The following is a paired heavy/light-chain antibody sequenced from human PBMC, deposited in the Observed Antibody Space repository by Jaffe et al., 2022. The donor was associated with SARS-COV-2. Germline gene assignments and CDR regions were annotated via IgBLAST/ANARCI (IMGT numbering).Light chain of an antibody. J-gene: IGKJ1*01. CDR2: KVS. CDR1: QSLVSSDGNTY. V-gene: IGKV2-30*01. CDR3: MQGTHWPWT. Sequence: DVVMTQSPLSLPVTLGQPASISCRSSQSLVSSDGNTYLNWFQQRPGQSPRRLIYKVSNRDSGVPDRFSGSGSGADFTLKISRVEAEDVAVYYCMQGTHWPWTFGQGTKVDIK.
Heavy chain of an antibody. CDR2: IYFDENKR. D-gene: IGHD1-26*01. J-gene: IGHJ4*02. V-gene: IGHV3-33*01. CDR1: GFTFSTYL. Sequence: QVQLVESGGGVVQPGRSLRLSCAASGFTFSTYLMHWVRQAPGKGLECLAVIYFDENKRYYADSVKGRFSISRDNSKDTLYLQMNSLGVEDTAVYYCARDPGGTYDYWGQGTLVTVSS. CDR3: ARDPGGTYDY.